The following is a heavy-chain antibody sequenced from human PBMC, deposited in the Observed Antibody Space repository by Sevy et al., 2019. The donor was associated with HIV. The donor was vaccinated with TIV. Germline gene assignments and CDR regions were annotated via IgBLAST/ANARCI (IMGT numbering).Heavy chain of an antibody. D-gene: IGHD3-9*01. V-gene: IGHV5-51*01. J-gene: IGHJ5*02. CDR3: ARRRYDILTGYYKGVSWFDP. CDR1: GYSFTSYW. CDR2: IYPGDSDT. Sequence: GESLKISCKGSGYSFTSYWIGWVRQMPGKGLEWMGIIYPGDSDTRYSRSFQGQVTISADKSISTAYLQRSSLKASDTAMYYCARRRYDILTGYYKGVSWFDPWGQGTLVTVSS.